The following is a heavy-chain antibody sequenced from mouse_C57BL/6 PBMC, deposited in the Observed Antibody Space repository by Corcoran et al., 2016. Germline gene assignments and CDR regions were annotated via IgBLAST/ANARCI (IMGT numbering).Heavy chain of an antibody. J-gene: IGHJ1*03. V-gene: IGHV9-3*01. Sequence: QIQLVQSGPELKKPGETVKISCKASGYTFTTYGMSWVKQAPGKGLKWMGGINTYSGVPTYAVDFKGRFAFSLETSANTAYFQINYLKNEDKSTYFCARWRQVYFDFWGTGTAVTVSS. CDR1: GYTFTTYG. CDR3: ARWRQVYFDF. CDR2: INTYSGVP. D-gene: IGHD6-1*01.